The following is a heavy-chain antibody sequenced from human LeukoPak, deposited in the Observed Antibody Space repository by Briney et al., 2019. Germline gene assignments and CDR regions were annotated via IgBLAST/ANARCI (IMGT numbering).Heavy chain of an antibody. CDR2: ISSSSSYI. CDR3: ARGGDGYNYRGDY. Sequence: GGSLRLSCAASGFTFRSYSMNWVRQAPGKGLEWVSSISSSSSYIYYADSVKGRFTISRDNAKNSLYLQMNSLRAEDTAVYYCARGGDGYNYRGDYWGQGTLVTVSS. CDR1: GFTFRSYS. D-gene: IGHD5-24*01. V-gene: IGHV3-21*01. J-gene: IGHJ4*02.